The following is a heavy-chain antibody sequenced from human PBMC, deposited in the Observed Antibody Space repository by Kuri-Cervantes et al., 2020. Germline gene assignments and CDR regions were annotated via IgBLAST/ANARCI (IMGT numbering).Heavy chain of an antibody. V-gene: IGHV3-11*04. J-gene: IGHJ4*02. Sequence: GESLKISCAASGFTFTDYYMSWIRQAPGKGLEWISSISTSSLTKYYADSLKGRFTISRDNAMNSLYLQMNSLTVDDTAVYYCARGEWNNYANFDNWGQGTLVTVSS. CDR1: GFTFTDYY. CDR2: ISTSSLTK. D-gene: IGHD3-3*01. CDR3: ARGEWNNYANFDN.